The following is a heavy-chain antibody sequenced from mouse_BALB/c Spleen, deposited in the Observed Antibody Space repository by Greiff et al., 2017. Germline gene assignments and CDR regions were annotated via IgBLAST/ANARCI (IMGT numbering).Heavy chain of an antibody. Sequence: VQFQQSGAELVRPGALVKLSCKASGFNIKDYYMHWVKQRPEQGLEWIGWIDPENGNTIYDPKFQGKASITADTSSNTAYLQLSSLTSEDTAVYYCARDYYGSRPWFAYWGQGTLVTVSA. CDR1: GFNIKDYY. CDR2: IDPENGNT. CDR3: ARDYYGSRPWFAY. V-gene: IGHV14-1*02. D-gene: IGHD1-1*01. J-gene: IGHJ3*01.